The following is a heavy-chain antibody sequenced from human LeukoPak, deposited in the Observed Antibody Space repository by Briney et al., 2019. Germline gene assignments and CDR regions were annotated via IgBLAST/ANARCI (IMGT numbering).Heavy chain of an antibody. CDR2: IRYDGSNK. CDR3: AKEGYYDFWSGYYSDY. D-gene: IGHD3-3*01. J-gene: IGHJ4*02. V-gene: IGHV3-30*02. Sequence: PGGSLRLSCAASGFTFSSYGMHWVRQAPGKGLEWVAFIRYDGSNKYYADSVKGRFTISRDNFKNTLYLQMNSLRAEDTAVYYCAKEGYYDFWSGYYSDYWGQGTLVTVSS. CDR1: GFTFSSYG.